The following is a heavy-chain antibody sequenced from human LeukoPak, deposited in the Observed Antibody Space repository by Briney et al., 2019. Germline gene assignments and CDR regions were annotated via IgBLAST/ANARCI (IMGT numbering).Heavy chain of an antibody. D-gene: IGHD5-24*01. Sequence: ASETLSLTCTVSGGSISSYYWSWIRQPPGKGLEWIGYIYYSGSTNYNPSLKSRVTISVDTSKNQFSLKLSSVTAADTAVYYCARDNISGDGCNHNFDYWGQGTLVTVSS. V-gene: IGHV4-59*01. J-gene: IGHJ4*02. CDR1: GGSISSYY. CDR3: ARDNISGDGCNHNFDY. CDR2: IYYSGST.